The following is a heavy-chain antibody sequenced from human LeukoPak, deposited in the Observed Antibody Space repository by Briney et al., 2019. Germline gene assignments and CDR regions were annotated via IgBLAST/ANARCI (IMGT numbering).Heavy chain of an antibody. D-gene: IGHD2-2*01. CDR1: GYTFTSYG. CDR2: ISAYNDNT. Sequence: ASVKVSCKASGYTFTSYGISWVRQAPGQGLEWMGWISAYNDNTNYAQKLQGRVTMTTDTSTSTAYMEPRSLRSDDTAVYYCAKDKTAYCSSTSCSPMEYWGQGTLVTVSS. CDR3: AKDKTAYCSSTSCSPMEY. J-gene: IGHJ4*02. V-gene: IGHV1-18*01.